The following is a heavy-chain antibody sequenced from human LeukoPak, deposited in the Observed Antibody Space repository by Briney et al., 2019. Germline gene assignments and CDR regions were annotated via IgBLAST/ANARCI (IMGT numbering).Heavy chain of an antibody. CDR1: GYTFSTYA. D-gene: IGHD4-17*01. CDR3: ARDPLDYGDLGDYFDF. J-gene: IGHJ4*02. V-gene: IGHV3-30*04. Sequence: VQPGRSLRLSCAASGYTFSTYAIHWARQAPGKGLEWVAVISNDGSKKYYADSVKGRFTISRDNSKNTLYLQMNSLRAEDTAVYYCARDPLDYGDLGDYFDFWGQGTLVTVSS. CDR2: ISNDGSKK.